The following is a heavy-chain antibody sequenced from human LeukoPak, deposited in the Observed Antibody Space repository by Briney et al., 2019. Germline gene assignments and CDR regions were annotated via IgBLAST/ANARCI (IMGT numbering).Heavy chain of an antibody. CDR2: IHHSGTT. CDR3: ARTRETTVGDFDS. D-gene: IGHD4-23*01. V-gene: IGHV4-38-2*02. Sequence: SETLSLTCTVSGYSISSAYYWGWIRQPPEKGLEGLGSIHHSGTTYHNPSLKSRVTISVDTSKNQFSLRLSSVTAADTAVYYCARTRETTVGDFDSWGQGTLVTVSS. J-gene: IGHJ4*02. CDR1: GYSISSAYY.